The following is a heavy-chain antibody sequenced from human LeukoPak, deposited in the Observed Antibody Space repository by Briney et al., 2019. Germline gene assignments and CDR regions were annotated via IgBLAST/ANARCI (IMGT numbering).Heavy chain of an antibody. J-gene: IGHJ4*02. V-gene: IGHV4-39*07. CDR2: IYYSGST. D-gene: IGHD2-15*01. CDR1: GGSISSSSYY. CDR3: AKDSPYCDY. Sequence: PSETLSLTCTVSGGSISSSSYYWGWIRQPPGKGLEWIGSIYYSGSTYYNPSLKSRVTISVDTSKNQFSLKLTSVTAADTAVYYCAKDSPYCDYWGQGTLVTVSS.